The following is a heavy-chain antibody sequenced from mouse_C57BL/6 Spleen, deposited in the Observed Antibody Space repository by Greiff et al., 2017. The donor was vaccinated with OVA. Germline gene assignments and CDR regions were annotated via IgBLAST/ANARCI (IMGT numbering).Heavy chain of an antibody. D-gene: IGHD2-4*01. CDR3: ARAVGGYDYDDGAWCAY. CDR1: GYTFTDYN. CDR2: INPNNGGT. J-gene: IGHJ3*01. V-gene: IGHV1-18*01. Sequence: EVQLQQSGPELVKPGASVKIPCKASGYTFTDYNMDWVKQSHGKSLEWIGDINPNNGGTIYNQKFKGKATLTVDKSSSTAYMELRSLTSEDTAVYYCARAVGGYDYDDGAWCAYWGQGTLVTVSA.